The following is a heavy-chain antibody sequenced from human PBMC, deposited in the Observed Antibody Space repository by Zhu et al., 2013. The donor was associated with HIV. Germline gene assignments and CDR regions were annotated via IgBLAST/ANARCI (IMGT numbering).Heavy chain of an antibody. CDR3: ARVPCYITGCSAINWFDP. CDR2: INPNNGAA. D-gene: IGHD3-10*01. CDR1: IHLHRLL. J-gene: IGHJ5*02. V-gene: IGHV1-2*02. Sequence: QLAQVWAVRSKEPWGLSEGLLQGFWIHLHRLLFTLGATGPGQGPEWMGWINPNNGAANYAQKFQGRVTMSRDTSISTVYMDVNRLTSDDTAVYYCARVPCYITGCSAINWFDPWGQGTQVTVAS.